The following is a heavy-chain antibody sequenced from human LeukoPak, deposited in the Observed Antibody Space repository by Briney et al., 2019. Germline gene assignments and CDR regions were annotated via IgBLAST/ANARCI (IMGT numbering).Heavy chain of an antibody. CDR1: GFTVSSNY. D-gene: IGHD6-13*01. J-gene: IGHJ5*02. Sequence: PGGSLRLSCAASGFTVSSNYMNWVRQAPGKGLEWVSVIYSGGSTYYADSVKGRFTISRDNSKNTLYLQMNSLRAEDTAVYYCARAGIPAAGFDPWGQGTLVTVSS. V-gene: IGHV3-66*01. CDR2: IYSGGST. CDR3: ARAGIPAAGFDP.